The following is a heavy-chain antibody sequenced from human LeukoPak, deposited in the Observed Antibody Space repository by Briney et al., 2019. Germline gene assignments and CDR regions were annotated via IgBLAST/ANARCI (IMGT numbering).Heavy chain of an antibody. CDR2: IYYSGST. J-gene: IGHJ4*02. CDR3: ASGSIAVAGSVDY. D-gene: IGHD6-19*01. V-gene: IGHV4-59*01. Sequence: PSETLSLTCAVYGGSFSGYYWSWIRQPPGKGLEWIGYIYYSGSTNYNPSLKSRVTISVDTSKNQFSLKLSSVTAADTAVYYCASGSIAVAGSVDYWGQGTLVTVSS. CDR1: GGSFSGYY.